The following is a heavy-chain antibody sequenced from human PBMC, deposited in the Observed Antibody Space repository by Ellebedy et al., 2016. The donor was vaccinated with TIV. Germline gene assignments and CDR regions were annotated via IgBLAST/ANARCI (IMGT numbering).Heavy chain of an antibody. D-gene: IGHD1-26*01. CDR2: ISGSSSTK. V-gene: IGHV3-48*02. J-gene: IGHJ4*02. Sequence: GESLKISCAASRFAFSNCSMNWVRQAPGKGLELVSSISGSSSTKYYEDSVKGRFTISRDNAKNSLYLQMNSLRDEDTAVYYCARVLLGATGVGYWGQGTLVTVSS. CDR3: ARVLLGATGVGY. CDR1: RFAFSNCS.